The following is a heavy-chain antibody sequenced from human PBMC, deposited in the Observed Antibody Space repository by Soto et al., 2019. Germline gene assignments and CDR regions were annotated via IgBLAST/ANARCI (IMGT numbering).Heavy chain of an antibody. V-gene: IGHV3-33*01. CDR1: GFTFSSYG. Sequence: QVQLVESGGGVVQPGRSLRLSCAASGFTFSSYGMHWVRQAPGKGLEWVAVIWYDGSNKYYADSVKGRFTISRDNSKNTLDLQMNSLRAEDTAVYYCARQTGDIDYYYGMDVWGQGTTVTVSS. CDR2: IWYDGSNK. J-gene: IGHJ6*02. CDR3: ARQTGDIDYYYGMDV. D-gene: IGHD2-21*01.